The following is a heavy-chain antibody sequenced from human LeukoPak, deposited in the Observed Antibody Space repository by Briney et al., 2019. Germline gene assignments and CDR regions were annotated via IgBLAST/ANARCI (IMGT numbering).Heavy chain of an antibody. J-gene: IGHJ3*02. Sequence: PGGSLRLSCAASGFTFGSFWMNWVRQVPGEGLEWVAIIRQVGGDKFYVDSVKGRFTISRDNAKNSLSLEMNSLRAEDTAVYYCVRDPGGGASDIWGQGTMVTVSS. V-gene: IGHV3-7*05. CDR1: GFTFGSFW. D-gene: IGHD3-16*01. CDR2: IRQVGGDK. CDR3: VRDPGGGASDI.